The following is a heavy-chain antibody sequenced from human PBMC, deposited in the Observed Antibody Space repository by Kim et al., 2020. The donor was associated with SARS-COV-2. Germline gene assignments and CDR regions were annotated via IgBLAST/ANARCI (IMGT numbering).Heavy chain of an antibody. CDR2: INSDGSST. CDR3: ARGRYYYGSGSYFFDY. J-gene: IGHJ4*02. D-gene: IGHD3-10*01. CDR1: GFTFSSYW. Sequence: GGSLRLSCAASGFTFSSYWMHWVRQAPGKGLVWVSRINSDGSSTSYADSVKGRFTISRDNAKNTLYLQMNSLRAEDTAVYYCARGRYYYGSGSYFFDYWGQGTLVTVSS. V-gene: IGHV3-74*01.